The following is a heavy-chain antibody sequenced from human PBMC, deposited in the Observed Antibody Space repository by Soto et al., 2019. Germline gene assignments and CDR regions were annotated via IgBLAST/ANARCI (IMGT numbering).Heavy chain of an antibody. D-gene: IGHD3-22*01. CDR2: IIGSGGST. V-gene: IGHV3-23*01. Sequence: PVRSLRLSWAASLFTFSSYARSWVLQTPFKVLGWVSAIIGSGGSTYYADSVKGRFTISRDNSKNTLYLQMNSLRAEDTAVYYCAKDQMTTDYYDSSGYDWFDPWGQGTLVTV. CDR3: AKDQMTTDYYDSSGYDWFDP. CDR1: LFTFSSYA. J-gene: IGHJ5*02.